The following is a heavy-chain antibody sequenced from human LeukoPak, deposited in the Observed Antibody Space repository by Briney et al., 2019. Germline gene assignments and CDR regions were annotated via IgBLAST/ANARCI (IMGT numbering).Heavy chain of an antibody. CDR3: ARESPYSYGSYYYYGMDV. Sequence: SETLSLTCTVSGGSISSYYWSWIRQPPGKGLEWIGYIYYSESTNYNPPLKSRVTISVDPSKNQFSLKLSSVTAADTAVYYCARESPYSYGSYYYYGMDVWGQGTTVTVSS. CDR1: GGSISSYY. V-gene: IGHV4-59*01. CDR2: IYYSEST. D-gene: IGHD5-18*01. J-gene: IGHJ6*02.